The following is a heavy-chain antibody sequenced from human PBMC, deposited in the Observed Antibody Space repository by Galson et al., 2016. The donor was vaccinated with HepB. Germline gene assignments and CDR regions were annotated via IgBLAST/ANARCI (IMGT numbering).Heavy chain of an antibody. V-gene: IGHV3-23*01. D-gene: IGHD2-8*02. J-gene: IGHJ6*02. Sequence: SLRLSCAASGFPFSSYDMNWVRQAPGKGPEWVSIISANGEAAYYTDSVRGRFTISRDNSKNTLSLQLNSLRAEDTALYYCARRAEYALGNCWYWYGMDVWGQGTTVIVSS. CDR1: GFPFSSYD. CDR3: ARRAEYALGNCWYWYGMDV. CDR2: ISANGEAA.